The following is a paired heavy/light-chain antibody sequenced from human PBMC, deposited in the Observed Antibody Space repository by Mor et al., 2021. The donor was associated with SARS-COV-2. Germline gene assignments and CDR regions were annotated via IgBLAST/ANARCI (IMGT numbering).Heavy chain of an antibody. Sequence: QVQLQESGPGLVKPSETLSLTCTVSGGSISSYYWSWIRQPPGKGLEWIGYIYYSGSTNYNPSLKSRVTISVDTSKNQFSLKLSSVTAADTAVYYCASTHCSGGSCYVPEYFQHWGQGTLVTVSS. J-gene: IGHJ1*01. V-gene: IGHV4-59*08. CDR1: GGSISSYY. D-gene: IGHD2-15*01. CDR3: ASTHCSGGSCYVPEYFQH. CDR2: IYYSGST.
Light chain of an antibody. CDR3: QQYYSYPRT. J-gene: IGKJ5*01. CDR1: QGISSY. CDR2: AAS. Sequence: AIRMTQSPSSFSASTGDRVTITCRASQGISSYLAWYQQKPGKAPKLLIYAASTLQSGVPSRFSGSGSGTDFTLTISCLQSEDFATYYCQQYYSYPRTFGQGTRLEIK. V-gene: IGKV1-8*01.